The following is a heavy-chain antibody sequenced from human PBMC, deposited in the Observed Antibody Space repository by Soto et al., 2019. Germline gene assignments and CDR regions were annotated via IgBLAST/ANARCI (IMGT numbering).Heavy chain of an antibody. V-gene: IGHV3-23*01. CDR3: AKDGASVSYPPYFYFGMDV. D-gene: IGHD1-26*01. CDR1: GFTFSSYA. CDR2: ISGSGGNA. J-gene: IGHJ6*02. Sequence: EVQLLESGGGLVQPGGSLRLSCAASGFTFSSYAMSWVRQAPGKGLEWVSTISGSGGNAYYADSVKCRFSISRDNSKNTLPLQMTSRRADDTAVYYCAKDGASVSYPPYFYFGMDVWGQGTTVTVSS.